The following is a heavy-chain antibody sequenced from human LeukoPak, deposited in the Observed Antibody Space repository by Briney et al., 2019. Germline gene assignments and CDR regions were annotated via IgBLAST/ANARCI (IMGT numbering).Heavy chain of an antibody. CDR3: AYYHVNGEPPTF. V-gene: IGHV1-46*01. J-gene: IGHJ4*02. Sequence: ASVKISCKAFGYTFTSNYMHWVRQAPGQGPEWMGVISPSGGSTTYAQKFQDRLTLTRDMSTSTDYLELSSLRSEDTAVYYCAYYHVNGEPPTFWGQGTLVTVSS. D-gene: IGHD1-14*01. CDR2: ISPSGGST. CDR1: GYTFTSNY.